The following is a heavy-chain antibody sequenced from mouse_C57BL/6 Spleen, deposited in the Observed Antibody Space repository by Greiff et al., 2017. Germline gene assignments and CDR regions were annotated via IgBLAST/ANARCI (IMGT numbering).Heavy chain of an antibody. CDR2: IYPGDGDT. J-gene: IGHJ3*01. Sequence: VQLQQSGAELVKPGASVKLSCKASGYAFSSYWMHWVKQRPGKGLEWIGQIYPGDGDTNYNGKFKGKATLTADKSSSTDYLQLSSLTSENCSVYYCAREYGYGCAWFAYWVQGTLVTVSA. V-gene: IGHV1-80*01. CDR3: AREYGYGCAWFAY. D-gene: IGHD2-10*02. CDR1: GYAFSSYW.